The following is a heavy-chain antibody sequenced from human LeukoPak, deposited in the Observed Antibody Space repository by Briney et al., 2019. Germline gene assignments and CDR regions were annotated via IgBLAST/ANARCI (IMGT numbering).Heavy chain of an antibody. CDR1: GFTFSSYA. Sequence: PGGSLRLSCAASGFTFSSYAMSWVRQAPGKGLEWVSGISGSGGTTYYADSEEGRFTISRDNSKNTLYLQMNSLRAEDTAVYYCAKDSSNYFDYWGQGTLVTVSS. V-gene: IGHV3-23*01. CDR3: AKDSSNYFDY. D-gene: IGHD6-19*01. CDR2: ISGSGGTT. J-gene: IGHJ4*02.